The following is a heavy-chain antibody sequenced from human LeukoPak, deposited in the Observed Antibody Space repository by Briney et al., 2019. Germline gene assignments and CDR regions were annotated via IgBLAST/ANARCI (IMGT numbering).Heavy chain of an antibody. J-gene: IGHJ4*02. CDR2: IYPGDSDT. V-gene: IGHV5-51*01. CDR3: ARRRTYCSGGNCYYFDY. Sequence: GESLKISCKGSGYSFTTYWIGWVRQMPGKGLEWMGIIYPGDSDTRYSPSFQGQVTISADNSINTAYLQWSSLKASDTAIYYCARRRTYCSGGNCYYFDYWGQGTLVTVSS. D-gene: IGHD2-15*01. CDR1: GYSFTTYW.